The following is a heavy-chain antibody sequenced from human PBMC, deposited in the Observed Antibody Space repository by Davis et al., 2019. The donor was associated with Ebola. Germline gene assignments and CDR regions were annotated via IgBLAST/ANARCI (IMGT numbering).Heavy chain of an antibody. CDR1: GFTFSSYD. D-gene: IGHD1-20*01. CDR2: ISYDGSNK. CDR3: AKNYNWNPYYYYGMDV. J-gene: IGHJ6*02. Sequence: GGSLRLSCAASGFTFSSYDMHWVRQAPGKGLEWVAVISYDGSNKYYADSVKGRFTISRDNSKNTLYLQMNSLRAEDTAVYYCAKNYNWNPYYYYGMDVWGQGTTVTVSS. V-gene: IGHV3-30*18.